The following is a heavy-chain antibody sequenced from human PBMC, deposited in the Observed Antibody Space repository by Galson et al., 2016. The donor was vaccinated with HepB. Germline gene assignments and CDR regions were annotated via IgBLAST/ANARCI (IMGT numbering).Heavy chain of an antibody. Sequence: SETLSLTCTVSGASISSSSYYWGWIRQPPGKGLEWIASISYSGSTTYYNPSLKSRVTISIDTSKNQFSLKLNPGTAADTAVYYCARVPASTRFDYWGQGTLVTVSS. CDR1: GASISSSSYY. V-gene: IGHV4-39*07. D-gene: IGHD3-3*02. CDR2: ISYSGSTT. J-gene: IGHJ4*02. CDR3: ARVPASTRFDY.